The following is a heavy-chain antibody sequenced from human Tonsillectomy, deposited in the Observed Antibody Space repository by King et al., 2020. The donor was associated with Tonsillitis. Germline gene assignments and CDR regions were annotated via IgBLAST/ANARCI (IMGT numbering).Heavy chain of an antibody. V-gene: IGHV3-7*01. D-gene: IGHD3-22*01. J-gene: IGHJ4*02. CDR3: ARDSSGYYASEYYFDY. Sequence: VQLVQSGGDLVQPGKSLRLSCAASGFTFSSFWMTWVRQAPGMGLEWVANIKQDGSEKYYVDSVKGRFTVSRDNAKNSLYLQMNSLRAEDTAVYYCARDSSGYYASEYYFDYWGQGTLVTVSS. CDR1: GFTFSSFW. CDR2: IKQDGSEK.